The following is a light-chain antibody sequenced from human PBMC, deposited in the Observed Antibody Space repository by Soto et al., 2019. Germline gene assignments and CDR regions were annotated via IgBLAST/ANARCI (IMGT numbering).Light chain of an antibody. CDR3: QQYNKWPALT. CDR1: QSVSTN. J-gene: IGKJ4*01. CDR2: GAS. V-gene: IGKV3-15*01. Sequence: EIVMTQSPATLSVSPGEKATLSCRASQSVSTNLAWYQQKPGQAPRLLIYGASTRATGIPARFSGSGSGTEFPLTISSLQSYYFAIYYCQQYNKWPALTFGGGTKVEIK.